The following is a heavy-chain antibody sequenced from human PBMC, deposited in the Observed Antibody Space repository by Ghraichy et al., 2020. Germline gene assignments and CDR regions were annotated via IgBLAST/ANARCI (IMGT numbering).Heavy chain of an antibody. Sequence: SETLSLTCTVSGGSVSSGSYYWSWIRQPPGKGLEWIGYIYYSGSTNYNPSLKSRVTISIDTSKNQFSLKLSSVTAADMAVYYCARGRDYDTFTGYREALDVWGQGTMVTVSP. CDR1: GGSVSSGSYY. CDR2: IYYSGST. J-gene: IGHJ3*01. D-gene: IGHD3-9*01. CDR3: ARGRDYDTFTGYREALDV. V-gene: IGHV4-61*01.